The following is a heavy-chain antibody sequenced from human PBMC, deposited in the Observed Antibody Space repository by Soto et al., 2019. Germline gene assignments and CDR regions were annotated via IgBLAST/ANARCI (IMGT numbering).Heavy chain of an antibody. CDR1: GFTFSKYG. CDR2: MSSDGRNE. Sequence: QVQLVESGGGLVQPGRSLRLSCEGSGFTFSKYGMHWDRQAPGKGLEWVAVMSSDGRNEYYADSVKGRFTISRDNSNSTLYLQMSSLRPEDTSVYSCAKVGHIAVVTAWFDYWVQGTLVTVSS. J-gene: IGHJ4*02. CDR3: AKVGHIAVVTAWFDY. V-gene: IGHV3-30*18. D-gene: IGHD2-21*02.